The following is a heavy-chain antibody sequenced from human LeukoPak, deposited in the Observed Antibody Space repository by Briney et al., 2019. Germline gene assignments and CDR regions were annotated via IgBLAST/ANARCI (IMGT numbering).Heavy chain of an antibody. V-gene: IGHV3-23*01. D-gene: IGHD6-6*01. CDR1: GFPFSSYA. Sequence: GSLRLSCAASGFPFSSYAMSWVRQAPGKGLEWVSAISGGSTYYADSVKGRFTISRDNSKNTLYLQMNSLRAEDTAVYYCAKRPQYSSSYAYFDYWGQGTLVTVSS. CDR3: AKRPQYSSSYAYFDY. J-gene: IGHJ4*02. CDR2: ISGGST.